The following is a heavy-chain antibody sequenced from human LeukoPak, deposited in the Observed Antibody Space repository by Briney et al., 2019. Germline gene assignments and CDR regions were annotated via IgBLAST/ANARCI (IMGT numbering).Heavy chain of an antibody. J-gene: IGHJ4*02. D-gene: IGHD1-1*01. CDR3: AKATGHGDFRTDY. CDR2: INGDGGRT. Sequence: EGSLRLSCAASGFIFSAYAMHWVRQVPGKGLEWVSLINGDGGRTFYADSVRGRFTISRDNSKNSLYLQMSGLRPEDTAFFYCAKATGHGDFRTDYWGQGTLVTVFS. V-gene: IGHV3-43*02. CDR1: GFIFSAYA.